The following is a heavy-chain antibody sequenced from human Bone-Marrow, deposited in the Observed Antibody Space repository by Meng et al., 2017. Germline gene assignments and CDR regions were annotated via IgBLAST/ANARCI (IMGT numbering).Heavy chain of an antibody. Sequence: SLKISCAASGFTFDDYAMHWVRQAPGKGLEWVSGISWSSGSIGYADSVKGRFTISRDNAKNSLYLQMNSLRAEDTALYYCAKDTFPTWELPEAWGQGTLVTVSS. CDR3: AKDTFPTWELPEA. J-gene: IGHJ5*02. CDR2: ISWSSGSI. V-gene: IGHV3-9*01. CDR1: GFTFDDYA. D-gene: IGHD1-26*01.